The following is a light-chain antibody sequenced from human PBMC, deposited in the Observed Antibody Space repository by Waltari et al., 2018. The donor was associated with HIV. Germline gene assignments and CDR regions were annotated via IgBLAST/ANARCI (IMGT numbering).Light chain of an antibody. CDR2: KAS. V-gene: IGKV1-5*03. Sequence: DIQMTQSPSTLSVSVGDRVTITCGARQNIDTWLAWYQQKSGTAPKLLLYKASSLESAVPSRFSGSGSGTEFTLTISSLQPDYFATYYCQQYKISSPWTFGQGTKVDI. CDR3: QQYKISSPWT. CDR1: QNIDTW. J-gene: IGKJ1*01.